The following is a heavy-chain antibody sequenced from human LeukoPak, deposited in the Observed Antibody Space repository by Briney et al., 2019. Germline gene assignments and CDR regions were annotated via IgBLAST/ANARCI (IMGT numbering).Heavy chain of an antibody. CDR3: AKDRLAYYFDY. CDR2: IRNDETSK. J-gene: IGHJ4*02. V-gene: IGHV3-30*02. Sequence: GGSLRLSCAASGFTFSSYAMSWVRQAPGKGLEWVAFIRNDETSKYFADSVKGRFTISRDNSKNTLYLQMNSLRAEDTAVYYCAKDRLAYYFDYWGQGTLVTVSS. CDR1: GFTFSSYA. D-gene: IGHD3-16*01.